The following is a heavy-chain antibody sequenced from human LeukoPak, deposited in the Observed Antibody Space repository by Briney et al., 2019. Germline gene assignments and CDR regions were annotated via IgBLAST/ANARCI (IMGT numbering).Heavy chain of an antibody. CDR1: GFTFSSYG. CDR3: AKDHRRYCSGGSCPYYFDY. J-gene: IGHJ4*02. V-gene: IGHV3-30*18. D-gene: IGHD2-15*01. Sequence: GGSLRLSCAASGFTFSSYGMHWVRQAPGKGLEWVAVISYDGSNKYYADSVKGRFAISRDNSKNTLYLQMNSLRAEDTAVYYCAKDHRRYCSGGSCPYYFDYWGQGTLVTVSS. CDR2: ISYDGSNK.